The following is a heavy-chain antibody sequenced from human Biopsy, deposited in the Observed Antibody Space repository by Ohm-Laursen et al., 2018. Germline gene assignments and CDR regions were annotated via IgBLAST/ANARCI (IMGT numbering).Heavy chain of an antibody. Sequence: SLRLSCAASGFTFSSYSMNWVRQAPGKGLEWISYISETSSHIYDADSVKGRFTVARDNAKNSLYLQLNSLRAEDTAVYSCARDSRRTARGGGMDVWGQGTTVTVSS. D-gene: IGHD6-6*01. CDR1: GFTFSSYS. CDR3: ARDSRRTARGGGMDV. CDR2: ISETSSHI. J-gene: IGHJ6*02. V-gene: IGHV3-21*01.